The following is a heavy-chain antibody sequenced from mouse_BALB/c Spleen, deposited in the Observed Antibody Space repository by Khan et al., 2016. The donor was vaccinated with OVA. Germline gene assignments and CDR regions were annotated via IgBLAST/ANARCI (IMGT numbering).Heavy chain of an antibody. CDR2: INTGGAYT. Sequence: EVELVESGGDFVRPGGSLKLSCAASGFTFSTYGMSWVRQTPDKRLEWVATINTGGAYTYYPDTVKGRFTISRDNAKNTLYLQLISLKSEDTAIYYCARLAYYYNSEGFAYWGRGTLVTVSA. J-gene: IGHJ3*01. CDR3: ARLAYYYNSEGFAY. CDR1: GFTFSTYG. V-gene: IGHV5-6*01. D-gene: IGHD1-1*01.